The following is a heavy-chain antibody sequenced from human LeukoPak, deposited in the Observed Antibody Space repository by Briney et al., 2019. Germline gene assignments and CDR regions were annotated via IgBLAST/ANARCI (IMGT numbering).Heavy chain of an antibody. D-gene: IGHD5-24*01. CDR1: GYTLTELS. V-gene: IGHV1-24*01. CDR2: FDPEDGET. J-gene: IGHJ4*02. CDR3: ATDHKMATILDY. Sequence: ASVKVSCKVSGYTLTELSMHWVRQAPGKGLEWMGGFDPEDGETIYAQKFQGRVTMTEDTSTDTAYMELSSLRSEDTAVYYCATDHKMATILDYWGQGTLVTVSS.